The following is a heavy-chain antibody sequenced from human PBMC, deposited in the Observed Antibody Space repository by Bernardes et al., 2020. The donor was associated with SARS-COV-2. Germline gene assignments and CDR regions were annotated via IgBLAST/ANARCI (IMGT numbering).Heavy chain of an antibody. J-gene: IGHJ4*02. D-gene: IGHD2-2*03. Sequence: SVKVSCKSSGGTFRSYPIGWVRQAPGQGLDWMGRIIPMFGTPNYAQHFQGRVSISADTSTSTVYMELSSLTSEDTAVYYCARDSSAGYFDYWGQGTLVTVSS. CDR3: ARDSSAGYFDY. V-gene: IGHV1-69*06. CDR1: GGTFRSYP. CDR2: IIPMFGTP.